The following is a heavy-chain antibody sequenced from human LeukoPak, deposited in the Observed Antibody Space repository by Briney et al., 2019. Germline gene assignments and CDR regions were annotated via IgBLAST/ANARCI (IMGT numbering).Heavy chain of an antibody. V-gene: IGHV4-34*01. CDR2: INHSGST. Sequence: SETLSLTCAVYGGSFSGYYWSWIRQPPGKGLEWIGEINHSGSTNYNPSLKSRVTISVDTSKNQFSLKLSSVTAADTAVYYCARHKANYGSGSYGMDVWGQGTTVTVSS. D-gene: IGHD3-10*01. J-gene: IGHJ6*02. CDR1: GGSFSGYY. CDR3: ARHKANYGSGSYGMDV.